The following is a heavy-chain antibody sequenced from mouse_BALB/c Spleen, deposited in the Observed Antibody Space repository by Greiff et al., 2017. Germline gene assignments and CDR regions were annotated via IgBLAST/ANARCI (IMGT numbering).Heavy chain of an antibody. Sequence: QVQLQQSGAELARPGASVKLSCKASGYTFTSYWMQWVKQRPGQGLEWIGAIYPGDGDTRYTQKFKGKATLTADKSSSTAYMQLSGLASEDSAVYYCARWGTLYYFDYWGQGTTLTVSS. J-gene: IGHJ2*01. CDR2: IYPGDGDT. D-gene: IGHD5-1*01. V-gene: IGHV1-87*01. CDR1: GYTFTSYW. CDR3: ARWGTLYYFDY.